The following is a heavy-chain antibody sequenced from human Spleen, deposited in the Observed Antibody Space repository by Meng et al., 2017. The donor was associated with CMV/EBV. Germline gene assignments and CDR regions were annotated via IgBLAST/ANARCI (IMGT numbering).Heavy chain of an antibody. V-gene: IGHV4-39*07. Sequence: SETLSLTCTVSGASISSSTYYWGWIRQPPGKGLEWIGNIYYSGSTYYNPSLTSRVTISLDTSKNQFSLKLSSVTAADTAVYYCARGRRYFDWYDYYYGMDVWGQGTTVTVSS. D-gene: IGHD3-9*01. CDR3: ARGRRYFDWYDYYYGMDV. J-gene: IGHJ6*02. CDR1: GASISSSTYY. CDR2: IYYSGST.